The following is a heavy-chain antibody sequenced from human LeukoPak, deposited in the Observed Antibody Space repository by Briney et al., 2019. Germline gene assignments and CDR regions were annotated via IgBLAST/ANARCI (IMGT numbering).Heavy chain of an antibody. V-gene: IGHV3-23*01. CDR2: ISGSGGTT. Sequence: GGSLRLSCAASGFTFSTYAMNWVRQAPGKGLEWVSVISGSGGTTYYADSVKGRFTISRDNSKNTVYLQMNSLRAEDTAVYYCAKEGYGDYDFYYYMDVWGKGTTVTVSS. J-gene: IGHJ6*03. D-gene: IGHD4-17*01. CDR1: GFTFSTYA. CDR3: AKEGYGDYDFYYYMDV.